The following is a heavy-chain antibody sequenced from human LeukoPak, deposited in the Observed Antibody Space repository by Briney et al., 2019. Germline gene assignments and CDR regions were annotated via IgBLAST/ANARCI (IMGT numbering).Heavy chain of an antibody. CDR2: IIPILGIA. J-gene: IGHJ4*02. Sequence: ASVKVSCKASGGTFSSYTISWVRQAPGQGLEWMGRIIPILGIADYAQKFQGGVTITADKSTSTAYMELSSLRSEDTAVYYCARDPSRDIVVVPASGPLSFDYWGQGTLVTVSS. CDR1: GGTFSSYT. V-gene: IGHV1-69*04. CDR3: ARDPSRDIVVVPASGPLSFDY. D-gene: IGHD2-2*01.